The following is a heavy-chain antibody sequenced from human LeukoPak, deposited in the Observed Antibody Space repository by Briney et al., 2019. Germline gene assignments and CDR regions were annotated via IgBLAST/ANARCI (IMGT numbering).Heavy chain of an antibody. V-gene: IGHV1-18*01. D-gene: IGHD3-22*01. CDR2: ISAYNGNT. J-gene: IGHJ4*02. CDR1: GYTFTSYG. Sequence: ASVKVSCKASGYTFTSYGISWVRQAPGQGLEWMGWISAYNGNTNYAQKLQGRVTMTTDTSTSTAYMELRSLRSDDTAVYYCARGASAHYYDSSGYYWGQGTLVTVYS. CDR3: ARGASAHYYDSSGYY.